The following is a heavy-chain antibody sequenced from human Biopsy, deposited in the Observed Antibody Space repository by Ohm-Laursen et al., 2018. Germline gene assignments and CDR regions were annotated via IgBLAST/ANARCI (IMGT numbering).Heavy chain of an antibody. J-gene: IGHJ6*02. CDR2: IFYSGTT. D-gene: IGHD3-10*01. V-gene: IGHV4-61*01. CDR3: ARAYYYGAGSFYSPWMDV. CDR1: GGSVNTYNFY. Sequence: SDTLSLTCTVSGGSVNTYNFYWTWIRQPPGKGLEWIGYIFYSGTTKYNPSLERRVRVSLDTANNQFSLKLRSVTAADTATYYCARAYYYGAGSFYSPWMDVWGPGTTVFVSS.